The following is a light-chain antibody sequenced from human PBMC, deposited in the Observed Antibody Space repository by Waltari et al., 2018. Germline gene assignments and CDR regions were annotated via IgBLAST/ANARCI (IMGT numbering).Light chain of an antibody. CDR1: SSNIGAAYH. Sequence: QSVLTQPPAVSGAPGQRVSIFCAGSSSNIGAAYHVTWYQQLPGTAPKLLIYGSINRPSGVPDRFSGSRSDTSASLAITGLQAEDEADYYCQSYDISLSGWVFGGGTKLTVL. CDR3: QSYDISLSGWV. V-gene: IGLV1-40*01. CDR2: GSI. J-gene: IGLJ3*02.